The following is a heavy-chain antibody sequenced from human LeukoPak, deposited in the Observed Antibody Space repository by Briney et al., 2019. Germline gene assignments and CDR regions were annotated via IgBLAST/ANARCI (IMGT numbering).Heavy chain of an antibody. CDR2: ISSSSSYI. D-gene: IGHD6-6*01. Sequence: GGSLRLSCAASGFTFSSYSMNWVRQAPGEGLEWVSSISSSSSYIYYADSVKGRFTISRDNAKNSLYLQMNSLRAEDTAVYYCARANPSIAGFDYWGQGTLVTVSS. CDR3: ARANPSIAGFDY. V-gene: IGHV3-21*01. CDR1: GFTFSSYS. J-gene: IGHJ4*02.